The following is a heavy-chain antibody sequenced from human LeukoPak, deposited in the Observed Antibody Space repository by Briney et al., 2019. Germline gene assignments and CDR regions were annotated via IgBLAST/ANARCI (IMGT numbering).Heavy chain of an antibody. D-gene: IGHD1-26*01. CDR3: ARVGSEIVGARPGWFDP. Sequence: SVKVSCKASGGTFSSYAISWVRQAPGQGLEWMGGIIPIFGTANYAQKFQGRVTITADESTSTAYMELSSLRSEDTAVYYCARVGSEIVGARPGWFDPWGQGTLVTVSS. V-gene: IGHV1-69*13. CDR1: GGTFSSYA. J-gene: IGHJ5*02. CDR2: IIPIFGTA.